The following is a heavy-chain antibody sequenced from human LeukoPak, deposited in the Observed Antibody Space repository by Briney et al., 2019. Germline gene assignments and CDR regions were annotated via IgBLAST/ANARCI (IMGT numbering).Heavy chain of an antibody. V-gene: IGHV3-23*01. D-gene: IGHD4-23*01. Sequence: GGSLRLSCAASGFTFSSYAMSWVRQAPGKGLEWVSAISGSGGSTYYADSVKGRFNISRDNSKNTLYLQMNSLRAEDTAVYYCAKIQASFYGGKARNYFDYWGQGTLVTVSS. CDR2: ISGSGGST. J-gene: IGHJ4*02. CDR1: GFTFSSYA. CDR3: AKIQASFYGGKARNYFDY.